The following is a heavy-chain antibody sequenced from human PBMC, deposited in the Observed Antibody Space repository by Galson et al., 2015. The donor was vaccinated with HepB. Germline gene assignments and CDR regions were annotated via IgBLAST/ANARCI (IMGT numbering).Heavy chain of an antibody. Sequence: SLRLSCAASGFTSSSYGMHWVRQAPGKGLEWVAVISYDGSNKYYADSVKGRFTISRDNSKNTLYLQMNSLRAEDTAVYYCARDYASSWYFNHYYGMDVWGQGTTVTVSS. CDR2: ISYDGSNK. D-gene: IGHD6-13*01. CDR1: GFTSSSYG. CDR3: ARDYASSWYFNHYYGMDV. V-gene: IGHV3-30*03. J-gene: IGHJ6*02.